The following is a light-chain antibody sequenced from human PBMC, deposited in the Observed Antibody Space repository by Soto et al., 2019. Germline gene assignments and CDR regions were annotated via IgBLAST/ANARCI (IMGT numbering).Light chain of an antibody. Sequence: QSVLTQPASVSGSPGQSITISCTGTSSDIGAYNYVSWYQQHPGKAPKLMIYDVSNRPSGVSNRFSGSKSCHTASLTISGLQAEDEADYYCSSYTSSSTVVFGGGTKLTVL. CDR3: SSYTSSSTVV. V-gene: IGLV2-14*01. CDR2: DVS. CDR1: SSDIGAYNY. J-gene: IGLJ2*01.